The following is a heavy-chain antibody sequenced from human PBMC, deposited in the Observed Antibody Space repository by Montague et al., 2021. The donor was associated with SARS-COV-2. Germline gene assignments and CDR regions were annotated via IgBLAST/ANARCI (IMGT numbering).Heavy chain of an antibody. J-gene: IGHJ4*02. V-gene: IGHV4-61*09. CDR1: GGSISSGSYY. CDR2: IYTSGST. D-gene: IGHD3-10*01. CDR3: ARGLLYGSGSHFDY. Sequence: TLSLTRTVSGGSISSGSYYWSWIRQPAGKGLEWIGHIYTSGSTNYNPSLKSRVTISVDTSKNQFSLKLSSMTAADTAVYYCARGLLYGSGSHFDYWGQGTLVTVSS.